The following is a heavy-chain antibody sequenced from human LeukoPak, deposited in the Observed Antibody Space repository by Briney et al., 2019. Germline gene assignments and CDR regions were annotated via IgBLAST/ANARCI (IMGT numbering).Heavy chain of an antibody. Sequence: GGSLRLSCAASGFTLKNYGMHWVRQAPGKGLEWVAVISYDGSNKYYADSVKGRFTISRDNSKNTLYLQMNSLRAEDTAVYYCARDSYGMDVWGQGTTVTVSS. J-gene: IGHJ6*02. CDR2: ISYDGSNK. CDR1: GFTLKNYG. CDR3: ARDSYGMDV. V-gene: IGHV3-30*03.